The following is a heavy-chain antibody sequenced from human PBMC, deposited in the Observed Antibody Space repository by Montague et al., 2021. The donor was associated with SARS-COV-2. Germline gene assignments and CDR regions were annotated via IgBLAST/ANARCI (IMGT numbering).Heavy chain of an antibody. CDR1: GGSISSPSYY. Sequence: SETLSLTCTVSGGSISSPSYYWGWIHQPPGKGLEWIGNIYYSGSTYYNSSLQSRVTISVDTSKNQFSLRLRSVTAADTSVYYCARQSSFCPNALCYGFDYWGQGTLVTVSS. CDR2: IYYSGST. V-gene: IGHV4-39*01. D-gene: IGHD2-8*01. J-gene: IGHJ4*02. CDR3: ARQSSFCPNALCYGFDY.